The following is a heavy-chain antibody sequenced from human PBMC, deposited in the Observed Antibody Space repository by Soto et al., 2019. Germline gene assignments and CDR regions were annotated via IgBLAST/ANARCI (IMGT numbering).Heavy chain of an antibody. J-gene: IGHJ3*02. Sequence: QVQLVQSGAEVKKPGSSVKVSCKASGGTFSSYAISWVRQAPGQGLEWMGGIIPIFGTANYAQKFQGSVTITADESTSTAYMELSSLRSEDTAVYYCARDRGVVVAATDAFDIWGQGTMVTVSS. CDR2: IIPIFGTA. V-gene: IGHV1-69*12. CDR1: GGTFSSYA. D-gene: IGHD2-15*01. CDR3: ARDRGVVVAATDAFDI.